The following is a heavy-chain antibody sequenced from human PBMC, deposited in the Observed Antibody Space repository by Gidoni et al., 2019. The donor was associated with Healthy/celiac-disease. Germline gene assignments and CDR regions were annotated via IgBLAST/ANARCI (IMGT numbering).Heavy chain of an antibody. CDR2: IYSGGSK. V-gene: IGHV3-53*01. D-gene: IGHD6-13*01. CDR1: GFTVSSNY. Sequence: EVQLVESGGGLIQPGGSLRLSCSASGFTVSSNYMRWVRQAPGKGLEWVSVIYSGGSKYYADSVKGRFTISRDNSKNTLYLQMNSLRAEDTAVYYCARCKGIAAAGIYYFDYWGQGTLVTVSS. CDR3: ARCKGIAAAGIYYFDY. J-gene: IGHJ4*02.